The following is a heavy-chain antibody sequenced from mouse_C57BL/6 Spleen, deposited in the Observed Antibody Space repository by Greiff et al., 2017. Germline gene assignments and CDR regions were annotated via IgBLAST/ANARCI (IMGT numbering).Heavy chain of an antibody. D-gene: IGHD1-1*01. CDR2: ISSGSSTI. CDR1: GFTFSDYG. J-gene: IGHJ4*01. CDR3: ASYYGSSYWGMDY. Sequence: DVMLVESGGGLVKPGGSLKLSCAASGFTFSDYGMHWVRQAPEKGLEWVAYISSGSSTIYYADTVKGRFTISRDNAKNTLFLQMTSLRSEDTAMYYCASYYGSSYWGMDYWGQGTSVTVSS. V-gene: IGHV5-17*01.